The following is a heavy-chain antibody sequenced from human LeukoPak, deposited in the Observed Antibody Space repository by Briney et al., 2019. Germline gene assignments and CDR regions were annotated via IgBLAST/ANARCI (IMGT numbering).Heavy chain of an antibody. V-gene: IGHV1-2*04. CDR1: GYTFTDYY. J-gene: IGHJ4*02. Sequence: GASVKVSCKASGYTFTDYYMHWVRQAPGQGLEWMGWINPNSGGTNYAQKFQGWVTMTRDTSISTAYMELSRLRSDDTAVYYCATSPSRSSGWYDYWGQGTLVTVSS. CDR3: ATSPSRSSGWYDY. D-gene: IGHD6-19*01. CDR2: INPNSGGT.